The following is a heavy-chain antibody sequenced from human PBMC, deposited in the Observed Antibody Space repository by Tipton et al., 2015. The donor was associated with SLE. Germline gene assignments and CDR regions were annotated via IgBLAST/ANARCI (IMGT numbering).Heavy chain of an antibody. V-gene: IGHV4-59*01. CDR1: GGSFSSYY. J-gene: IGHJ2*01. CDR2: IYYSGSI. CDR3: ARTPVAVKFRYLDL. Sequence: GLVKPSETLSLTCTVSGGSFSSYYWSWIRQPPGKGLEWIGNIYYSGSINYNPSLKSRLTISMDTSRSQFSLKLTSVTAADTAVYYCARTPVAVKFRYLDLWGRGTLVIVSS.